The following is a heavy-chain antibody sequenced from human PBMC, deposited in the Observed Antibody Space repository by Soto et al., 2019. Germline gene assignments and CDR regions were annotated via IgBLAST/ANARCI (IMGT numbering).Heavy chain of an antibody. D-gene: IGHD2-15*01. Sequence: ASVKVSCKASGYTFTGYHMHWVRQAPGQGLEWMGWISAYNGNTNYAQKLQGRVTMTTDTSTSTAYMELRSLRSDDTAVYYCARVGYCSGGSCKYYYYYMDVWGKGTTVTVSS. CDR3: ARVGYCSGGSCKYYYYYMDV. CDR2: ISAYNGNT. V-gene: IGHV1-18*04. J-gene: IGHJ6*03. CDR1: GYTFTGYH.